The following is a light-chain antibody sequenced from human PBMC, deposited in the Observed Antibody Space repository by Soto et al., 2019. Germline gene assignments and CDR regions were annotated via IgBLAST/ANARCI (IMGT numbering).Light chain of an antibody. CDR1: QSVINKY. CDR2: AAS. J-gene: IGKJ1*01. V-gene: IGKV3-20*01. Sequence: ETVLTQSPGTLSLSPGEGATLSCRASQSVINKYLAWYQQKPGQTARLLIYAASNRATGIPDRFSGRESGTDFTLTINRLEPEDFAVYYCHQYGNSPRTFGQGTKVEFK. CDR3: HQYGNSPRT.